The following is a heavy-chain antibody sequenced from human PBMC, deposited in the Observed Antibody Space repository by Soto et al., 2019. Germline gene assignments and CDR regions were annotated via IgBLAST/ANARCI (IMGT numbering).Heavy chain of an antibody. CDR3: ARAPPKISGTYLYYFDY. CDR2: IYSVGST. D-gene: IGHD1-26*01. CDR1: GFTVSSNS. Sequence: GGSLRLSCAASGFTVSSNSMSWVRQAPGKGLEWVSIIYSVGSTYYADSVKGRFIISRDNSKNKLYLQMNSLRVEDTAVYYCARAPPKISGTYLYYFDYWGQGTLVTVSS. J-gene: IGHJ4*02. V-gene: IGHV3-53*01.